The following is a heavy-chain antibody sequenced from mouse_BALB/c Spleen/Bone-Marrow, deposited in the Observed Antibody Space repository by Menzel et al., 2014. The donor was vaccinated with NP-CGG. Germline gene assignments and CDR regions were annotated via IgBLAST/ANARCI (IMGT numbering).Heavy chain of an antibody. CDR1: GFTFSNFG. V-gene: IGHV5-17*02. D-gene: IGHD1-1*01. CDR3: ARRASPTGPMDY. CDR2: ISSGSSTI. J-gene: IGHJ4*01. Sequence: EVQLQESGGGLVQPGGSRKLSCAASGFTFSNFGMHWVRQAPEKGLEWVAYISSGSSTIYYADTVKGRFTISRDNPKNTLFLQMTSLRSEDTAMYYCARRASPTGPMDYWGQGTSVTVSS.